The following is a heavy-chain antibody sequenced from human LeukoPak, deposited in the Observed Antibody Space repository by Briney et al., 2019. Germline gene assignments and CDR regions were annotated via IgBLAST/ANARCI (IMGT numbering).Heavy chain of an antibody. D-gene: IGHD3-3*01. CDR3: ARERSTLCDFWSGYPSPDNWFDP. V-gene: IGHV4-61*02. CDR2: IYTSGST. Sequence: PSQTLSLTCTVSGGSISSGSYYWSWIRQPAGKGLEWIGRIYTSGSTNYNPSLKSRVTISVDTSKNQFSLKLSSVTAADTAVYYCARERSTLCDFWSGYPSPDNWFDPWGQGTLVTVSS. J-gene: IGHJ5*02. CDR1: GGSISSGSYY.